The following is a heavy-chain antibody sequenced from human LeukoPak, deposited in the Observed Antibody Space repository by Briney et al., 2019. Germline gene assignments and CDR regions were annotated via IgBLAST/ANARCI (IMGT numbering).Heavy chain of an antibody. CDR1: GGSFSGYS. CDR2: INQSGST. Sequence: SETLSLTCAVSGGSFSGYSWNWIRQPPGKGLEWIGEINQSGSTKYNPSLKSRVNISIDTSKSQSSMRLNSVTAADTALYYCARCDSGGWFFDSWGQGALVTVSS. CDR3: ARCDSGGWFFDS. J-gene: IGHJ5*01. V-gene: IGHV4-34*01. D-gene: IGHD6-19*01.